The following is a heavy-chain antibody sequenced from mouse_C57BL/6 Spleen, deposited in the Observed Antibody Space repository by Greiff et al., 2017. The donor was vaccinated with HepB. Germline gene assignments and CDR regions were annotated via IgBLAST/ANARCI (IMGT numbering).Heavy chain of an antibody. CDR1: GYTFTSYW. J-gene: IGHJ4*01. V-gene: IGHV1-53*01. CDR2: INPSNGGT. Sequence: VQLQQPGTELVKPGASVKLSCKASGYTFTSYWMHWVKQRPGQGLEWIGNINPSNGGTNYNEKFKSKATLTVDKSSSTAYMQLSSLTSEDSAVYYCARWHYGSSLYYAMDYWGQGTSVTVSS. CDR3: ARWHYGSSLYYAMDY. D-gene: IGHD1-1*01.